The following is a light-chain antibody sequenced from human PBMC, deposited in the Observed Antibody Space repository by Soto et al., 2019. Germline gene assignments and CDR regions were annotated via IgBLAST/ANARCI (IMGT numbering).Light chain of an antibody. CDR3: SSYAGSNNLL. CDR2: EVS. Sequence: QSALTQPPSASGSPGQSVTISCTGTSSDVGGYSCVSWYQQYPGKAPKLMIYEVSKRPTGVPDRFSGSKSGNTASLTVSGLQAEDEADYYCSSYAGSNNLLFGGGTKLTVL. V-gene: IGLV2-8*01. CDR1: SSDVGGYSC. J-gene: IGLJ3*02.